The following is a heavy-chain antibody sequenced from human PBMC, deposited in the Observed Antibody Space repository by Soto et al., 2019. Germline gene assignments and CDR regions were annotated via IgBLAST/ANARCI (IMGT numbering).Heavy chain of an antibody. D-gene: IGHD2-2*02. J-gene: IGHJ4*02. V-gene: IGHV1-18*04. CDR3: ATDALNSGYTFAF. CDR1: GYTFIDYS. CDR2: ISAANANT. Sequence: ASVKVSCKASGYTFIDYSITWVRQAPGQGLEWMGWISAANANTEYAQKFQGRVTMTIDTSTGTAYMELRSLSSDDTAMYFCATDALNSGYTFAFWGQGTLVTVSS.